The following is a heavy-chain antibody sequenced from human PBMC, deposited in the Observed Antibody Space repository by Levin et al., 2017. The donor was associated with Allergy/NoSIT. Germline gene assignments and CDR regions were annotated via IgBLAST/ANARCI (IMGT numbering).Heavy chain of an antibody. D-gene: IGHD6-13*01. J-gene: IGHJ4*02. CDR2: ISSSSSYI. CDR1: GFTFSSYS. Sequence: PGGSLRLSCAASGFTFSSYSMNWVRQAPGKGLEWVSSISSSSSYIYYADSVKGRFTISRDNAKNSLYLQMNSLRAEDTAVYYCARDLGTAAAGIVLGYWGQGTLVTVSS. V-gene: IGHV3-21*01. CDR3: ARDLGTAAAGIVLGY.